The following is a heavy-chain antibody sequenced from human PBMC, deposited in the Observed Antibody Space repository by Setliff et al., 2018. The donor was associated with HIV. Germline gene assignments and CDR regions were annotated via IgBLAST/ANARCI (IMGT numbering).Heavy chain of an antibody. V-gene: IGHV4-59*01. Sequence: SETLSLTCTVSGGSISSYYWSWIRQPPGRGLEWIGYIYYSGSTNYNPSLKSRVTISVDTSKNQFSLKLSSVTAVDTAVYYCARPRSGTYRGHYYYYMDVWGKGTTVTVSS. D-gene: IGHD3-10*01. CDR2: IYYSGST. J-gene: IGHJ6*03. CDR1: GGSISSYY. CDR3: ARPRSGTYRGHYYYYMDV.